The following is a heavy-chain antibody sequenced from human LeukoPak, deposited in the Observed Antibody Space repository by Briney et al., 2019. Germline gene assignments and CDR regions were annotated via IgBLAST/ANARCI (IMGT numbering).Heavy chain of an antibody. CDR1: GFTFSSYA. CDR2: ISPSGNTV. V-gene: IGHV3-48*03. D-gene: IGHD5-24*01. J-gene: IGHJ4*02. Sequence: GRSLRLSCAASGFTFSSYAMNCVRQAPGKGLYWVSYISPSGNTVYYADSVKGRFTISRDNAKNSLYLQLNSLRAEDTAVYYCVRFRDGFDYWGQGMLVTVSP. CDR3: VRFRDGFDY.